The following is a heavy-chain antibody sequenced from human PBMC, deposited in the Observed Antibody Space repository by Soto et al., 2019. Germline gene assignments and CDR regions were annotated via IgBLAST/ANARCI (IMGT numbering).Heavy chain of an antibody. CDR3: ASPSPASSSHHFDY. V-gene: IGHV4-39*01. J-gene: IGHJ4*02. D-gene: IGHD6-6*01. Sequence: SETLSLTCTVSGGSISSSSYYWGWIRQPPGKGLEWIGSIYYSGSTYYNPSLKSRVTISVDTSKNQFSLKLSSVTAADTAVYYCASPSPASSSHHFDYWGQGTLVTVSS. CDR1: GGSISSSSYY. CDR2: IYYSGST.